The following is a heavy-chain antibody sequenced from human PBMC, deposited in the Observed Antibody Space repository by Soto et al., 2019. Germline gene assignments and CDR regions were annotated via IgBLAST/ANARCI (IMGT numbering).Heavy chain of an antibody. D-gene: IGHD3-16*01. CDR1: GYISVNYG. J-gene: IGHJ6*02. Sequence: QVQLVQSGDEVKKPGASEKVSCKASGYISVNYGIAWVRQAPRQGLEWMGWISPYTGNTHSASKVQGRLTMTTDTSTSTAYMDLGSLTSDDTAVYYCVMVDNYVTPTPQDVWGQGTTVTVSS. CDR2: ISPYTGNT. V-gene: IGHV1-18*01. CDR3: VMVDNYVTPTPQDV.